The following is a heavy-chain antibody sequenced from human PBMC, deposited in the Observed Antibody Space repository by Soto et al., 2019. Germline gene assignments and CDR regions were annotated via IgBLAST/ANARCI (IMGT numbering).Heavy chain of an antibody. CDR2: IYYSGST. CDR1: GGSISSYY. CDR3: ASLLPTFFGVTTGCFDP. Sequence: SETLSLTCTVSGGSISSYYWSWIRQPPGKGLEWIGYIYYSGSTNYNPSLKSRVTISVDTSKNQFSLKLSSVTAADTAVYYCASLLPTFFGVTTGCFDPWGQETLVTSSS. V-gene: IGHV4-59*08. J-gene: IGHJ5*02. D-gene: IGHD3-3*01.